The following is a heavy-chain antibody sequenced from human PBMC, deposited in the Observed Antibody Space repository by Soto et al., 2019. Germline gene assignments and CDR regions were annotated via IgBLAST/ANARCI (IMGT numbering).Heavy chain of an antibody. CDR2: IYYSGST. J-gene: IGHJ4*02. CDR1: GGSISSGGYY. D-gene: IGHD6-13*01. CDR3: ARGYSSSWYGVYFDY. Sequence: QVQLQGSGPGLVKPSQTLSLTCTVSGGSISSGGYYWSWIRQHPGKGLEWIGYIYYSGSTYYNPSLKSRVTISVDTSKNQFSLKLSSVTAADTAVYYCARGYSSSWYGVYFDYWGQGTLVTVSS. V-gene: IGHV4-31*03.